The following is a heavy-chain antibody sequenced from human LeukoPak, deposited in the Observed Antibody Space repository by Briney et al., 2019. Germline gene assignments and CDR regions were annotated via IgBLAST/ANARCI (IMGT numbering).Heavy chain of an antibody. CDR1: GYSISSGYY. CDR3: ASYGGILPDAFDI. J-gene: IGHJ3*02. Sequence: SEALSLTCTVCGYSISSGYYWGWIRPPPGKGLEWIGSIYHSGSTYYNPSLKSRVTISVDTSKNQFSLKLSSVTAADTAVYYCASYGGILPDAFDIWGQGTMVTVSS. CDR2: IYHSGST. V-gene: IGHV4-38-2*02. D-gene: IGHD4-23*01.